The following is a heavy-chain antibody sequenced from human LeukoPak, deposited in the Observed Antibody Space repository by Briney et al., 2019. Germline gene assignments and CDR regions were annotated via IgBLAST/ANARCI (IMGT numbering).Heavy chain of an antibody. D-gene: IGHD4-17*01. CDR1: GFTVGSNY. CDR2: ISSSSSTI. CDR3: ARDAYGDYVPFDY. J-gene: IGHJ4*02. V-gene: IGHV3-48*02. Sequence: GGSLRLSCVASGFTVGSNYMSWVRQAPGKGLEWVSYISSSSSTIYYADSVKGRFTISRDNAKNSLYLQMNSLRDEDTAVYYCARDAYGDYVPFDYWGQGTLVTVSS.